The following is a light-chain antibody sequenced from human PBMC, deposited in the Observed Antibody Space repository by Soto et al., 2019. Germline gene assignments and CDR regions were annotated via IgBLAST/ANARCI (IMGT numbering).Light chain of an antibody. V-gene: IGKV1-6*01. CDR2: GAS. Sequence: AIQMTQSPSSLSASVGARVPITCRASQDISNDLGWYQQKPGKAPKLLIYGASTLQSGVPSRFSGSGSGTDFTLTISSLQPEDSASYYCLQDHEHLTFGGGTKVDIK. J-gene: IGKJ4*01. CDR3: LQDHEHLT. CDR1: QDISND.